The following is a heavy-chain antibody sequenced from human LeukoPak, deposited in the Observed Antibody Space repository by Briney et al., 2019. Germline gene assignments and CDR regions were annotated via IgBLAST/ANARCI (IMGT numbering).Heavy chain of an antibody. D-gene: IGHD1-1*01. CDR1: GFTFSSYS. CDR3: ARERKYDSNFDY. Sequence: PGGSLRLSCAASGFTFSSYSMNWVRQAPGKGLEWVSYISSSSSIKYYVDSVKGRFTISRDNAKNSLYLQMNSLRAEDTAVYYCARERKYDSNFDYWRQRTLVT. V-gene: IGHV3-48*01. J-gene: IGHJ4*02. CDR2: ISSSSSIK.